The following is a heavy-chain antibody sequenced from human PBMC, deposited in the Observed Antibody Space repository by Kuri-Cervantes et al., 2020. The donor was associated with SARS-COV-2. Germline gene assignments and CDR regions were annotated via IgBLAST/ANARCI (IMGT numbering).Heavy chain of an antibody. CDR2: ISGSGSYI. CDR1: GFSLSRYT. CDR3: ARLGSSSWYDYYYMDV. Sequence: GESLKISCAASGFSLSRYTMNWVRQAPGKALEWVSSISGSGSYIYYADSVKGRFTISKESGENSLYLHMNSLRGDDTAVYYCARLGSSSWYDYYYMDVWGKGTTVTVSS. V-gene: IGHV3-21*01. J-gene: IGHJ6*03. D-gene: IGHD6-13*01.